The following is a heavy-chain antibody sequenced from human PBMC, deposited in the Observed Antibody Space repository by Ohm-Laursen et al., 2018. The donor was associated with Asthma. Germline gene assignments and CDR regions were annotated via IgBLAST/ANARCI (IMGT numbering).Heavy chain of an antibody. D-gene: IGHD6-13*01. V-gene: IGHV1-2*04. CDR2: INPNSGGT. Sequence: ASVKVSCKASGYTFTGYYMHWVRQAPGQGLEWMGWINPNSGGTNYAQKFQGWVTMTRDTSISTAYMELSRLRSDDTAVYYCARDFWYSSSWYQAFTLGYWGQGTLVTVSS. CDR1: GYTFTGYY. CDR3: ARDFWYSSSWYQAFTLGY. J-gene: IGHJ4*02.